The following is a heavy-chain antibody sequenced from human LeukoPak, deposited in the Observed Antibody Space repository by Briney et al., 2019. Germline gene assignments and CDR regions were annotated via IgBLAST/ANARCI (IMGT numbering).Heavy chain of an antibody. CDR3: AKDLSRAVAADWFDP. CDR1: GFTFSNYD. Sequence: PGGSLRLSCAASGFTFSNYDMSWVRQAPGKGLEWVSSISDSGGSTYYADSVKGRFTTSRDNPKNTLYLQMTNLRAADTAVYYCAKDLSRAVAADWFDPWDQGSLVTVSS. D-gene: IGHD6-19*01. V-gene: IGHV3-23*01. J-gene: IGHJ5*02. CDR2: ISDSGGST.